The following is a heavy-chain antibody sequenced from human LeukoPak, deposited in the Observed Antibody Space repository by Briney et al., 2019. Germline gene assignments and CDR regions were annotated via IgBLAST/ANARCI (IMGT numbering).Heavy chain of an antibody. D-gene: IGHD5/OR15-5a*01. CDR1: GGSISSSY. Sequence: PSETLSLTCTVSGGSISSSYWSWIRQPPGKGLEWIGRIYTSGATTYNPSLNSRVTISLDTSKNQFSLKLSSATAADTAVYYCAGECPNWFDPWGQGTLVTVSS. J-gene: IGHJ5*02. V-gene: IGHV4-4*08. CDR3: AGECPNWFDP. CDR2: IYTSGAT.